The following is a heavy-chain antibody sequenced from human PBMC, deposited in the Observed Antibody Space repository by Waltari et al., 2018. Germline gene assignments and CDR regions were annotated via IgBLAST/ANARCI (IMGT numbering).Heavy chain of an antibody. CDR2: ISGSGGST. D-gene: IGHD2-2*01. J-gene: IGHJ4*02. CDR3: TKDRDWYHAGGTY. CDR1: GFTLSRFA. Sequence: EVQLLESGGGLVQPGGSLRLSCTASGFTLSRFAMTWVRQAPGKGLEWVSGISGSGGSTNYADSVKGRFTISKDNSKNTLHLQINSLRAEDTAIYYCTKDRDWYHAGGTYWGQGTLVTVSS. V-gene: IGHV3-23*01.